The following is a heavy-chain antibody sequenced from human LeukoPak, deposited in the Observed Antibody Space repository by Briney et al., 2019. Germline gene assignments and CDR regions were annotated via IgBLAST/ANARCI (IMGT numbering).Heavy chain of an antibody. CDR3: ARSSAWAHFDN. CDR1: GYTFTSYD. J-gene: IGHJ4*02. Sequence: ASVKVSCKASGYTFTSYDIIWVRQATGQGPEWMGWMNPNTGYTGYAHQFQGRITMTRNTAISTAYMDLSSLNPQDTAVYYCARSSAWAHFDNWGQGTLVSVSS. D-gene: IGHD2-15*01. CDR2: MNPNTGYT. V-gene: IGHV1-8*01.